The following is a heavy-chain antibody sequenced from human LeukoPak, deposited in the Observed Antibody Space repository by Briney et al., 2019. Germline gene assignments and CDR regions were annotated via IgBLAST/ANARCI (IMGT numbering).Heavy chain of an antibody. CDR1: GFTFSSYW. CDR2: INHNGNVN. V-gene: IGHV3-7*03. D-gene: IGHD3-10*01. CDR3: ANSRGHGSGNL. Sequence: GGSLRLSCAASGFTFSSYWMNWARQAPGKGLEWVASINHNGNVNYYVDSVKGRFTISRDNSKNTVYLQMDSLRAEDTAVYYCANSRGHGSGNLWGQGTLVTVSS. J-gene: IGHJ5*02.